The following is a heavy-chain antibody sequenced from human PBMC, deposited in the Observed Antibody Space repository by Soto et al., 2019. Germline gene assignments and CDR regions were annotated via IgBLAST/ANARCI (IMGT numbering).Heavy chain of an antibody. CDR1: GFTFTSSA. V-gene: IGHV1-58*01. Sequence: SVKVSCKASGFTFTSSAVQWVRQARGQRLEWIGWIVVGSGNTNYAQKFQERVTITRDMSTSTAYMELNSLRAEDTAVYYCAKDQYYYDSSGYYLRVDAFDIWGQGTMVTVSS. J-gene: IGHJ3*02. CDR3: AKDQYYYDSSGYYLRVDAFDI. CDR2: IVVGSGNT. D-gene: IGHD3-22*01.